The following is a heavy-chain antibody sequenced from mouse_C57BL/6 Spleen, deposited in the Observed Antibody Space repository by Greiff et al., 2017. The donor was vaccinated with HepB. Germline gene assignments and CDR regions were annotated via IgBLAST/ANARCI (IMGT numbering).Heavy chain of an antibody. CDR3: ARDYDGYYPRRAMDY. CDR1: GYTFTSYG. D-gene: IGHD2-3*01. V-gene: IGHV1-81*01. J-gene: IGHJ4*01. Sequence: QVQLKESGAELARPGASVKLSCKASGYTFTSYGISWVKQRTGQGLEWIGEIYPRSGNTYYNEKFKGKATLTADKSSSTAYMELRSLTSEDSAVYFCARDYDGYYPRRAMDYWGQGTSVTVSS. CDR2: IYPRSGNT.